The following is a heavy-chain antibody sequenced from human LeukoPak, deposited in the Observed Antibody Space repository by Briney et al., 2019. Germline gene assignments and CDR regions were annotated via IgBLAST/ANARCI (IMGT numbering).Heavy chain of an antibody. CDR1: GFTFSTYA. J-gene: IGHJ4*02. D-gene: IGHD6-13*01. CDR3: AKVPGAAAGTNYFDY. V-gene: IGHV3-23*01. CDR2: ISGDDGSA. Sequence: GGSLRLSCAASGFTFSTYAMSWVRQAPGKGLEWVSTISGDDGSAYYADSVKGRFTISRDISKNTLYLQMNSLRAEDTALYYCAKVPGAAAGTNYFDYWGQGTLVTVSS.